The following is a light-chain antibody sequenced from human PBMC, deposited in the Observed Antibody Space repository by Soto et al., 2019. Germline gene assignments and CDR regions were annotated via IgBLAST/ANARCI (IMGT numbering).Light chain of an antibody. CDR1: QSVGTY. Sequence: EIVLTQSPAILSLSPGERATLSCRASQSVGTYLDWYQQKLGQAPRLLIYDASNRATGIPARFSGSGSGTDFTLTISSLEPEDFAVYYCQQRSNWPLITFGQGARLEIK. J-gene: IGKJ5*01. V-gene: IGKV3-11*01. CDR2: DAS. CDR3: QQRSNWPLIT.